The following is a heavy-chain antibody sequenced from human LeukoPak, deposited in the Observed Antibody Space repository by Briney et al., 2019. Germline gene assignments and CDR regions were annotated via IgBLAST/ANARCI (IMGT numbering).Heavy chain of an antibody. Sequence: QSGGSLRLSCAASGFTFSSYTMNWVRQPPGKGLEWVSNIGTSSTTIYYADSVKGRFTISRDNAKNSLYLQMNSLRADDTAVYYCARSAAGGSYYYYMDVWGKGTTVTVSS. CDR1: GFTFSSYT. CDR3: ARSAAGGSYYYYMDV. D-gene: IGHD6-25*01. J-gene: IGHJ6*03. V-gene: IGHV3-48*01. CDR2: IGTSSTTI.